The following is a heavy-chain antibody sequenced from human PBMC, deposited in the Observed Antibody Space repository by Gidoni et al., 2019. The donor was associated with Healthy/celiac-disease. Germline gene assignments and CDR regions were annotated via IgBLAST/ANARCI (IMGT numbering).Heavy chain of an antibody. CDR2: ISSSSSTI. V-gene: IGHV3-48*01. CDR3: AREGQMGKIDY. J-gene: IGHJ4*02. CDR1: GFTFSSYS. Sequence: EVQLVESGGGLVQPGGSLRLSCAASGFTFSSYSMNWVRQAPGKGLEWVSYISSSSSTICYADSVKGRFTISRDNAKNSLYLQMNSLRAEDTAVYYCAREGQMGKIDYWGQGTLVTVSS.